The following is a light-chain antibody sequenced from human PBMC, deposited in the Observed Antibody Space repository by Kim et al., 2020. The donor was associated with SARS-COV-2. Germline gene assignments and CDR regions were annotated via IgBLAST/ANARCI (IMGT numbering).Light chain of an antibody. V-gene: IGLV1-40*01. Sequence: QRVTIAWTGSSSNIGAGYDVHWYQQLPGTAPKLLIYGNSNRPSGVPDRFSGSKSGTSASLAITGLQAEDEADYYCQSYDSSLSAVVFGGGTQLTVL. CDR3: QSYDSSLSAVV. CDR2: GNS. J-gene: IGLJ2*01. CDR1: SSNIGAGYD.